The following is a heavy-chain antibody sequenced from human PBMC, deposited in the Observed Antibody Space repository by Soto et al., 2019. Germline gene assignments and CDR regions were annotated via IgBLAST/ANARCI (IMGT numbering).Heavy chain of an antibody. CDR1: GFTLSNAW. D-gene: IGHD3-10*01. J-gene: IGHJ6*02. CDR3: VTSTKDLTDHYYLHGMDV. V-gene: IGHV3-15*07. Sequence: EVQLVESGGGLAKPGGSLRLSCAASGFTLSNAWMNWVRQGPGKGLEWVGRIKSKSDGGTTDYAAPVKGRFTISRDDSRNTLYLQMSSLKTEDTALYYCVTSTKDLTDHYYLHGMDVWGQGTTFTVSS. CDR2: IKSKSDGGTT.